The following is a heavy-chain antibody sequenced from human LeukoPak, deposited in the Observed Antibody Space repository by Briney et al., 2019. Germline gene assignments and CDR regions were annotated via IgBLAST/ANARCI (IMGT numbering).Heavy chain of an antibody. J-gene: IGHJ4*02. Sequence: KDGESLQISCKGSGFTFSTYSFAWVRQMPGKGLEWMGVIYAGDSSTRYSPSFQGQVTISVDKSISTAYLQWSSLKASDSAIYYCARHSCYDSWGQGALVTVSS. D-gene: IGHD3-16*01. CDR3: ARHSCYDS. CDR1: GFTFSTYS. CDR2: IYAGDSST. V-gene: IGHV5-51*01.